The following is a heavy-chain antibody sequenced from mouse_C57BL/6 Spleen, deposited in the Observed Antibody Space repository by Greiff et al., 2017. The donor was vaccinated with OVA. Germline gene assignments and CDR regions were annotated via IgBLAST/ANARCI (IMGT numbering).Heavy chain of an antibody. CDR1: GFTFSSYA. V-gene: IGHV5-4*01. D-gene: IGHD1-1*02. CDR2: ISDGGSYT. J-gene: IGHJ2*01. Sequence: EVQLVESGGGLVKPGGSLKLSCAASGFTFSSYAMSWVRQTPEKRLEWVATISDGGSYTYYPDNVKGRFTISRDNAKNNLYLQMSHLKSEDTAMYYCARGRWADYWGQGTTRTVSS. CDR3: ARGRWADY.